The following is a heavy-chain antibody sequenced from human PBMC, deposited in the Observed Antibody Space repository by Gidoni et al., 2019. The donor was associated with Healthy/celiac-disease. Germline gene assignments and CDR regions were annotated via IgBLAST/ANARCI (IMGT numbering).Heavy chain of an antibody. CDR2: INPSGGST. CDR1: GYTFTSYY. Sequence: QVQLVQSGAEVKKPGASVKVSCKASGYTFTSYYMHWVRQAPGQGLEWMGIINPSGGSTSYAQKFQGRVTMTRDTSTSTVYMELSSLRSEDTAVYYCARDQEWELLQGYFDYWGQGTLVTVSS. CDR3: ARDQEWELLQGYFDY. D-gene: IGHD1-26*01. J-gene: IGHJ4*02. V-gene: IGHV1-46*03.